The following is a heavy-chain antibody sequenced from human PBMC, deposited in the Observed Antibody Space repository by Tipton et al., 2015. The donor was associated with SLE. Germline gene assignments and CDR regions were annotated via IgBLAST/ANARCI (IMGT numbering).Heavy chain of an antibody. V-gene: IGHV4-39*01. CDR3: ARALDDYIAFDI. CDR2: IYYSGST. J-gene: IGHJ3*02. Sequence: TLSLTCTVSGGSISSSSYYWGWIRQPPGKGLEWIGSIYYSGSTNYNPSLKSRVTISVDTSKNQFPLKLSSVTAADTAVYYCARALDDYIAFDIWGQGTMVTVSS. CDR1: GGSISSSSYY. D-gene: IGHD4-11*01.